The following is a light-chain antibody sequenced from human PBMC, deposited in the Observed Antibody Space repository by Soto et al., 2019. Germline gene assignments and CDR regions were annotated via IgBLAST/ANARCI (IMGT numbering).Light chain of an antibody. V-gene: IGKV3-20*01. CDR2: GAS. J-gene: IGKJ5*01. CDR3: HQYGISPPVT. Sequence: EIVLTQSPATLSLSPGERATLSCRASQSVSSSYLAWYQQKPGQAPRLLNYGASSRATGIPDRFSGSGSGTDVTLTISRLEPEDFAMYYCHQYGISPPVTFGQGTRLEIK. CDR1: QSVSSSY.